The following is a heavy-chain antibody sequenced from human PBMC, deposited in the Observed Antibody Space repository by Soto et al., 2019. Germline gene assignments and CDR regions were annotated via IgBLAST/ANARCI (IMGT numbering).Heavy chain of an antibody. CDR2: IYYSGST. V-gene: IGHV4-59*01. D-gene: IGHD3-10*01. Sequence: QVQLQESGPGLVKPSETLSLTCTVSGGSISSYYWSWIRQPPTKGLECIAYIYYSGSTNYNPSLNSRLTRSVHTYKNQSSLQPRSVNAADTAGYYCARVWGGASDIWGQGTMVTVSS. CDR1: GGSISSYY. J-gene: IGHJ3*02. CDR3: ARVWGGASDI.